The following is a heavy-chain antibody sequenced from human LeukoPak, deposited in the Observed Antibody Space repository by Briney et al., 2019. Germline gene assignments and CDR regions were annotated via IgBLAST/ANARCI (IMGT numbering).Heavy chain of an antibody. CDR2: IMPLFGTA. CDR1: GGTFSSYA. V-gene: IGHV1-69*06. Sequence: SVKVSCKASGGTFSSYAISWVRQAPGQGLEWMGGIMPLFGTAKNAQKFQGRVTITADKSTSTAYMELSSLRSEDTAVYYCASGRTDIVVVPATLRNYYFDYWGQGTLVTVSS. D-gene: IGHD2-2*01. CDR3: ASGRTDIVVVPATLRNYYFDY. J-gene: IGHJ4*02.